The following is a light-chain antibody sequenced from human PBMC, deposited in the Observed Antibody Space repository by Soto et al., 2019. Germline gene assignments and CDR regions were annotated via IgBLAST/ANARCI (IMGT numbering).Light chain of an antibody. CDR1: QGISSY. CDR3: QQLNSYPPYT. Sequence: IQLTQSPSSLSASVGDRVTFTCRASQGISSYLAWYQQKPGKAPKLLIYAASTLQSGVPSRFSGSGSGTDFTLTISSLQPEDFATYYCQQLNSYPPYTFGQGTKLEIK. V-gene: IGKV1-9*01. CDR2: AAS. J-gene: IGKJ2*01.